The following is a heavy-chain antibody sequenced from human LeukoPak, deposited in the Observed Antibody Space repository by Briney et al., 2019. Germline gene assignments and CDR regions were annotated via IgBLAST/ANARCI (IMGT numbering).Heavy chain of an antibody. CDR2: INHNVNVN. CDR1: GFTFSSYW. CDR3: ARGGGLDV. V-gene: IGHV3-7*03. Sequence: GGSLRLSCAASGFTFSSYWMNWARQAPGKGLEWVASINHNVNVNYYVDSVKGRFTISRDNAKNSLYLQMSNLRAEDTAVYFCARGGGLDVWGQGATVTVSS. D-gene: IGHD3-16*01. J-gene: IGHJ6*02.